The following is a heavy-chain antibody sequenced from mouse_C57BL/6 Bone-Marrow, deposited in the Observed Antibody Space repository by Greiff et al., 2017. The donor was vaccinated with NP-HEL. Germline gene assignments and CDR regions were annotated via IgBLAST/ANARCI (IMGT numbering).Heavy chain of an antibody. CDR2: IDPSDSYT. J-gene: IGHJ2*01. V-gene: IGHV1-50*01. CDR1: GYTFTSYW. CDR3: ARGGYSNPFDY. Sequence: VKLQQPGAELVKPGASVKLSCKASGYTFTSYWMQWVKQRPGQGLEWIGEIDPSDSYTNYNQKFKGKATLTVDTSSSTAYMQLSSLTSEDSAVYYCARGGYSNPFDYWGQGTTLTVSS. D-gene: IGHD2-5*01.